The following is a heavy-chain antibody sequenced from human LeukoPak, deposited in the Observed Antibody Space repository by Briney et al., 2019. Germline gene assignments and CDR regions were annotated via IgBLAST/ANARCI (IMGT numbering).Heavy chain of an antibody. J-gene: IGHJ4*02. D-gene: IGHD2-2*02. CDR1: GFTFSSYA. V-gene: IGHV3-30-3*01. Sequence: GGSLRLSCAASGFTFSSYAMHWVRQAPGKGLEWVAVISYDGSNKYYADSVKGRFTISRDNSKNTLYLQMNSLRAEDTAVYYCVRDREASYCSSATCYNVVDYWGQGTLVTVSS. CDR2: ISYDGSNK. CDR3: VRDREASYCSSATCYNVVDY.